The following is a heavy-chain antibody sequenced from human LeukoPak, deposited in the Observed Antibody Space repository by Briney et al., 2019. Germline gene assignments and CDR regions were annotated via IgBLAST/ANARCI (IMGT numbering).Heavy chain of an antibody. V-gene: IGHV4-30-4*01. D-gene: IGHD3-3*01. CDR1: GGSISSGDYY. Sequence: PSETLSLTCTVSGGSISSGDYYWSWIRQLPVKGLEWIGYIYYSGSTYYNPSLKSRVTISVDTSKNQFSLKLSSVTAADTAVYYCASVRSGYYDYWGQGTLVTVSS. J-gene: IGHJ4*02. CDR3: ASVRSGYYDY. CDR2: IYYSGST.